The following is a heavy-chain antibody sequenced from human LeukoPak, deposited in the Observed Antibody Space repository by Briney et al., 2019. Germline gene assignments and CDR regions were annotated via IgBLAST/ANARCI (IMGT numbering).Heavy chain of an antibody. Sequence: AGSLRLSCAASGFTFSSYSMNWVRQAPGKGLEWVSSINSNSSYIYYADSVKGRFTISRDNAKNSLYLQMNSLRAEDTAVYYCARVLSRDYGSGSYPYYDSSGYYSTLGQGTLVTVSS. CDR3: ARVLSRDYGSGSYPYYDSSGYYST. CDR1: GFTFSSYS. CDR2: INSNSSYI. J-gene: IGHJ5*02. D-gene: IGHD3-22*01. V-gene: IGHV3-21*01.